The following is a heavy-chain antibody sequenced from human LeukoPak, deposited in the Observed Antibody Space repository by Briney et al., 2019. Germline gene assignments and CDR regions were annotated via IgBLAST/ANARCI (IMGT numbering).Heavy chain of an antibody. Sequence: PGGSLRLSCAASGFTFSSYSMNWVRQAPGKGLEWVSSISSSSSYIYYADSVKGRFTISRDNAKNSLYLQMNSLRAEDTAVYYCAIMSSSGHYFDYWGQGTLVTVSS. V-gene: IGHV3-21*01. CDR2: ISSSSSYI. D-gene: IGHD6-19*01. CDR1: GFTFSSYS. CDR3: AIMSSSGHYFDY. J-gene: IGHJ4*02.